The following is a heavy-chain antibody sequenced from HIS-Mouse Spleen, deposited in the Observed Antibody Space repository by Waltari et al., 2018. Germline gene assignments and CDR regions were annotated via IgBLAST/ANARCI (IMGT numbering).Heavy chain of an antibody. V-gene: IGHV3-30*18. CDR2: ISYDGSNK. D-gene: IGHD6-19*01. J-gene: IGHJ4*02. Sequence: QVQLVESGGGVVQPGRSLRLSCAASGFTLRSSCRPGVRQAPGKGLEWVAVISYDGSNKYYADSVKGRFTISRDNSKNTLYLQMNSLRAEDTAVYYCAKASSGWLDYWGQGTLVTVSS. CDR1: GFTLRSSC. CDR3: AKASSGWLDY.